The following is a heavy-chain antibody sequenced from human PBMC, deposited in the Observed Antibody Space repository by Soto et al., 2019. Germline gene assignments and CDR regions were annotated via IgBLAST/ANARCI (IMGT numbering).Heavy chain of an antibody. CDR3: ARGVSNSGAYYTGPSAYDL. V-gene: IGHV1-69*06. CDR2: TVPVFDTS. CDR1: GGTFNGYG. Sequence: QVQLVQSGAVVKKPGSSVEVSCKASGGTFNGYGISWVRQAPGQGLEWMGGTVPVFDTSKYEPRFQGRVTIPADKYTSSAYMELSSVRSEDTAIYFCARGVSNSGAYYTGPSAYDLWGQGTLVIVSS. D-gene: IGHD3-10*01. J-gene: IGHJ3*01.